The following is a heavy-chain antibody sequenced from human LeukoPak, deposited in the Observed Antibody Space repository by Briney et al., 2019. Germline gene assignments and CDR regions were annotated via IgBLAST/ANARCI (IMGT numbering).Heavy chain of an antibody. CDR3: ARHAQHCDGGSCFPPDY. V-gene: IGHV4-39*01. J-gene: IGHJ4*02. CDR1: GGSISSSSSF. CDR2: VYYSGTT. Sequence: PSETLSLTCTVSGGSISSSSSFWGWIRQPPGKGLGWIATVYYSGTTYYNPSLKSRVTISVDTSKNQFSLKLSSVTAADTAVYYCARHAQHCDGGSCFPPDYWGQGALVTVSS. D-gene: IGHD2-15*01.